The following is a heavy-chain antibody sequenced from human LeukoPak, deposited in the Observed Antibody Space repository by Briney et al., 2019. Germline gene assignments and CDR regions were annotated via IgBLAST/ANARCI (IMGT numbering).Heavy chain of an antibody. J-gene: IGHJ1*01. CDR1: GFTFSSYW. CDR3: ARVLPYGSLIQEH. V-gene: IGHV3-7*04. Sequence: PGGSLRLSCAASGFTFSSYWMTWVRQTPGKGLEWVAHIRGDGSERYYVDSVKGRFTISRDNAKISLSLQMNSLRDEDTAVYYCARVLPYGSLIQEHWGQGTLVTVPS. D-gene: IGHD3-10*01. CDR2: IRGDGSER.